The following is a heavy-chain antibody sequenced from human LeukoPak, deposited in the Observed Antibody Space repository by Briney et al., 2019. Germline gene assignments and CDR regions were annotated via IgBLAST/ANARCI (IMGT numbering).Heavy chain of an antibody. Sequence: GESLKISCKASGYSFNSYWIGWVRQMPGKGLEWMGIIYPGDSDTRYSPSFQGQVTISADKSISTAYLQWINLKASDTAMYYCARHEVITIVRGVVGFRAFDIWGQGTMVTVSS. CDR3: ARHEVITIVRGVVGFRAFDI. J-gene: IGHJ3*02. CDR2: IYPGDSDT. V-gene: IGHV5-51*01. CDR1: GYSFNSYW. D-gene: IGHD3-10*01.